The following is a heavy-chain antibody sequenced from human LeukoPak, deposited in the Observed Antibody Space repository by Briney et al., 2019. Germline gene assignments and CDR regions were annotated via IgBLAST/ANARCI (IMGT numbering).Heavy chain of an antibody. CDR3: ARYKTGGSLFDY. CDR1: GXTFSTYS. D-gene: IGHD1-26*01. V-gene: IGHV3-21*01. J-gene: IGHJ4*02. CDR2: ITTSSSI. Sequence: KPGGSLRLSCAASGXTFSTYSMSWVRQAPGKGLEWVSSITTSSSIYSADSVKGRFTISRDNAKNSLYLQMNSLRAEDTAVYYCARYKTGGSLFDYWGQGTLVTVSS.